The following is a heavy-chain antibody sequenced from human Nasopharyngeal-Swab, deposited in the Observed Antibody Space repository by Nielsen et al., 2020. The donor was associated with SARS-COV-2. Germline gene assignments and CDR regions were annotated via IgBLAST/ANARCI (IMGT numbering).Heavy chain of an antibody. D-gene: IGHD3-22*01. V-gene: IGHV3-7*01. J-gene: IGHJ6*02. CDR3: ARAGDSSGYYFYYYYGMDV. CDR2: IKQDGSEK. Sequence: WIRQPPGKGLEWVANIKQDGSEKYYVDSVKGRFTISRDNAKNSLYLQMNSLRAEDTAVYYCARAGDSSGYYFYYYYGMDVWGQGTMVTVSS.